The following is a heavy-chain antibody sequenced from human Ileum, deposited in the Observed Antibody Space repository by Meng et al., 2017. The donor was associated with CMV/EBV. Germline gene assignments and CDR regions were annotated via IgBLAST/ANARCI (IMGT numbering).Heavy chain of an antibody. CDR3: ARGSHGTTVSLFDS. Sequence: QDQLQQSGPGLVTPHRPSSRTSAIPGARFSSTIAAWTWIRQSPSRGLEWLGRTYYRSKWYSDSAISVRSRLSVSPDTSRNQFSLQLTSVTPEDTAVYYCARGSHGTTVSLFDSWGQGILVTVSS. V-gene: IGHV6-1*01. CDR2: TYYRSKWYS. CDR1: GARFSSTIAA. D-gene: IGHD1/OR15-1a*01. J-gene: IGHJ4*02.